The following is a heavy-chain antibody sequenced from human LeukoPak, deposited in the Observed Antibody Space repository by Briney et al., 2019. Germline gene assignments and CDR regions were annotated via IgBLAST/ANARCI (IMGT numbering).Heavy chain of an antibody. Sequence: GGSLRPSCAASAFTFSNYAMNWVRQAPGKRPEWVSGISSGGGSIYYADSVKGRFTISRDNSKNTLYLQMNSLRAEDTAVYYCASSPLAARPKLDYWGQGTLVTVSS. CDR2: ISSGGGSI. V-gene: IGHV3-23*01. CDR3: ASSPLAARPKLDY. J-gene: IGHJ4*02. D-gene: IGHD6-6*01. CDR1: AFTFSNYA.